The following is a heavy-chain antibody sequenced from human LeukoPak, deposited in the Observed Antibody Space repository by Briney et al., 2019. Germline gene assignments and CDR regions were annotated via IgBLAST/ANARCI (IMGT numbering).Heavy chain of an antibody. V-gene: IGHV3-33*01. CDR1: GFTFRNFG. J-gene: IGHJ4*02. D-gene: IGHD3-16*02. CDR3: VRDRGGYHYFDY. Sequence: GTSLRLSCAASGFTFRNFGMHWVRQAPGKGLEWVAIIWYDGSKSYYADSVKDRFTFSRDNSKNTVYLQMNSLRADDTAVYFCVRDRGGYHYFDYWGQGTLVTASS. CDR2: IWYDGSKS.